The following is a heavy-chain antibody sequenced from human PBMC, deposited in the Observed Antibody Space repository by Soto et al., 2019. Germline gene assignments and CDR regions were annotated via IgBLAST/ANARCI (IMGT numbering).Heavy chain of an antibody. D-gene: IGHD6-19*01. CDR3: AREEGAVAGPTDY. CDR2: IYYSGST. CDR1: GGSISSYY. J-gene: IGHJ4*02. Sequence: SETLSLTCTVSGGSISSYYWSWIRQPPGKGLEWIGYIYYSGSTNYNPSLKSRVTISVDTSKNQFSLKLSSVTAADTAVYYCAREEGAVAGPTDYWGQGTLVTVS. V-gene: IGHV4-59*12.